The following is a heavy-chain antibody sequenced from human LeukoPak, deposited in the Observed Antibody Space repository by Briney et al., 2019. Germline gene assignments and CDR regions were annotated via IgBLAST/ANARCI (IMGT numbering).Heavy chain of an antibody. D-gene: IGHD4-17*01. CDR3: AKCSRDYEVESNWFDP. J-gene: IGHJ5*02. CDR1: GFTFSSYA. Sequence: GGSLRLSCAASGFTFSSYAMSWVRQAPGKGLEWVSAISGSGGSTYYADSVKGRFTISRDNSKNTLYLQMNSLRAEDTAVYYCAKCSRDYEVESNWFDPWGQGTLVTVSS. CDR2: ISGSGGST. V-gene: IGHV3-23*01.